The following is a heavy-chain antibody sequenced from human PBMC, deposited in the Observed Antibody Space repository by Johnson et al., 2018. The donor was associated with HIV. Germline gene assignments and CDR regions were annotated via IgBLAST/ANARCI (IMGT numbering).Heavy chain of an antibody. V-gene: IGHV3-23*04. Sequence: VQLVESGGGLVQPGGSLRLSCAASGFTFSSCAMSWVRQAPGKGLEWVSAISGSGGSTYYADSVKGRFTISRDNAKNSRYLQMNSLRAEDTAVYYCARDRVGATAFDIWGQGTMVTVSS. CDR2: ISGSGGST. CDR3: ARDRVGATAFDI. D-gene: IGHD1-26*01. CDR1: GFTFSSCA. J-gene: IGHJ3*02.